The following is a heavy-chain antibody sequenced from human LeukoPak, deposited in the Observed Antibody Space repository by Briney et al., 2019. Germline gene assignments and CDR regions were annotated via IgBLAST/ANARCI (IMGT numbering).Heavy chain of an antibody. CDR2: LSGSGGST. Sequence: GGSLRLSCAASGFTFRSYAMNWVRQAPGKGLEWVSTLSGSGGSTYYADSVKGRFTISRDNSKNTLYLQMNSLRAEDTAVYYCLAARSLDYWGQGTLVTVSS. D-gene: IGHD6-6*01. CDR3: LAARSLDY. J-gene: IGHJ4*02. CDR1: GFTFRSYA. V-gene: IGHV3-23*01.